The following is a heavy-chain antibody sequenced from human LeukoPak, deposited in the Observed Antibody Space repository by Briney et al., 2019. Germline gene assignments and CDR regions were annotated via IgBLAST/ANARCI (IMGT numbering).Heavy chain of an antibody. CDR1: GGSISSYY. CDR3: ARDGGPPFTYYDFWSGYRRDPFDY. V-gene: IGHV4-59*01. J-gene: IGHJ4*02. Sequence: KPSETLSLTCTVSGGSISSYYWSWIRQPPGKGLEWIGYIYYSGSTNYNPSLKSRVTISVDTSKNQFSLKLSSVTAADTAVYYCARDGGPPFTYYDFWSGYRRDPFDYWGQGTLVTVSS. CDR2: IYYSGST. D-gene: IGHD3-3*01.